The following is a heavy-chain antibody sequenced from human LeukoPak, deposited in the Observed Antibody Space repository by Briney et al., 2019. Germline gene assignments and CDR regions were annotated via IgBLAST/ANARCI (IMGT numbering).Heavy chain of an antibody. CDR1: GGSISRYY. V-gene: IGHV4-59*01. CDR3: ARGGRLRYFDWVPQKDAFDI. D-gene: IGHD3-9*01. J-gene: IGHJ3*02. Sequence: SETLSLTCTVSGGSISRYYWSWIRQPPGKGLEWIGYIYYSGSTNYNPSLKSRVTTSVDTSKNQFSLKLSSVTAADTAVYYCARGGRLRYFDWVPQKDAFDIWGQGTMVTVSS. CDR2: IYYSGST.